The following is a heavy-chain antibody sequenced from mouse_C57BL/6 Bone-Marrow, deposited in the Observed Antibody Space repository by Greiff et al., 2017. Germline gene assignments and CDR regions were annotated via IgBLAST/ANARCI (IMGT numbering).Heavy chain of an antibody. V-gene: IGHV1-64*01. CDR1: GYTFTNYW. Sequence: VKLQQPGAELVKPGASVKLSCKASGYTFTNYWMHWVKQRPGQGLEWIGMMHPNGGSPDYNEKFKSEATLSVDKSSRTAYMELSSRTSEDSAVYYWARSYDYDDYTMDYGGQGTSVTVSS. J-gene: IGHJ4*01. CDR3: ARSYDYDDYTMDY. D-gene: IGHD2-4*01. CDR2: MHPNGGSP.